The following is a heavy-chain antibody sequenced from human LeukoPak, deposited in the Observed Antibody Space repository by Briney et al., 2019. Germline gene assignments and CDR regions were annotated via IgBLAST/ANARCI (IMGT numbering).Heavy chain of an antibody. Sequence: SVKVSCKASLYTFTPYYMHGVGRAPGQQGEGRGGISYNSGGTNYEQTFQGRVTMTTDTSISTAYLELSRLRSDDTAVYYCARGAVAGVEYWGRGTVVTVS. CDR2: ISYNSGGT. CDR1: LYTFTPYY. J-gene: IGHJ4*02. CDR3: ARGAVAGVEY. V-gene: IGHV1-2*02. D-gene: IGHD6-19*01.